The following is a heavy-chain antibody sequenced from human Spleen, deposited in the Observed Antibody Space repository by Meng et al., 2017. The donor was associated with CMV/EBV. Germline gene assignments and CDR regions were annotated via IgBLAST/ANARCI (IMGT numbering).Heavy chain of an antibody. Sequence: QVQLVHSGAEVKKPGASVKVSCKASGYTFTSYGISWVRQAPGQGLEWMGWINPNSGGKNYAQKFQGRVTMTRDTSISTAYMELSRLRSDDTAVYYCAREGIAAAGTIDYWGQGTLVTVSS. D-gene: IGHD6-13*01. J-gene: IGHJ4*02. CDR1: GYTFTSYG. CDR3: AREGIAAAGTIDY. CDR2: INPNSGGK. V-gene: IGHV1-2*02.